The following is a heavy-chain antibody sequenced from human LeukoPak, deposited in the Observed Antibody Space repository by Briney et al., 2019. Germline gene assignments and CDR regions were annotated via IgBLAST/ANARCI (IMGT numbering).Heavy chain of an antibody. CDR2: IIPIFGTT. J-gene: IGHJ4*02. Sequence: SVKVSCKASGGTFSSYVISWVRQAPRQGLEWMGRIIPIFGTTNYALKFQGRVTMTRNTSISTAYMELSSLRSEDTAVYYCARGRHDSSGNHYWGQGTLVTVSS. D-gene: IGHD3-22*01. CDR3: ARGRHDSSGNHY. V-gene: IGHV1-69*05. CDR1: GGTFSSYV.